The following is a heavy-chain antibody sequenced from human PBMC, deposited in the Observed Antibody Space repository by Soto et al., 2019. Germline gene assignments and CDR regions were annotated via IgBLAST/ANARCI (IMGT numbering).Heavy chain of an antibody. CDR2: ISATGGGT. CDR1: GFKFSNYA. CDR3: AKDRRAGGNSAFYFDF. Sequence: PGGSLRLSCAASGFKFSNYAMSWVRQAPGKGLEWVSLISATGGGTYYPDSVKGRFTISRDNSHNTLYLQVHSLTAEDTAVYYCAKDRRAGGNSAFYFDFWGQGAQVTVSS. D-gene: IGHD3-16*01. J-gene: IGHJ4*02. V-gene: IGHV3-23*01.